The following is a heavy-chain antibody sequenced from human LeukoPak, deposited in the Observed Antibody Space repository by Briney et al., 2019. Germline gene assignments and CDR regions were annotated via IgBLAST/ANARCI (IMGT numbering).Heavy chain of an antibody. J-gene: IGHJ4*02. CDR3: ARGPRSELGYYTGLDY. D-gene: IGHD3-3*01. V-gene: IGHV4-39*06. CDR2: IYYSGIT. CDR1: GGSISSNIYY. Sequence: AETLSLTCTVSGGSISSNIYYWGGIRQPPGKGLWGLGWMGYIYYSGITYFNPSLKSRVTISVDTSKNQFALELRSVTAADTAVYYCARGPRSELGYYTGLDYWGQGTLVTVSS.